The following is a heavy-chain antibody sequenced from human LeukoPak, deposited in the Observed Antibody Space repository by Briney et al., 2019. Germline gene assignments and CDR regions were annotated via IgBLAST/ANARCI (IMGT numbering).Heavy chain of an antibody. Sequence: PSETLSLTCTVSGGSISSSSYYWGWIRQPPGKGLEWIGSIYHSGSTFYNPSLKSRVTISVDPSKNQFSLKLTSVTAADTALYYCARGGMVPSTVTNFDPWGQGTLVIVSS. CDR3: ARGGMVPSTVTNFDP. V-gene: IGHV4-39*07. CDR2: IYHSGST. D-gene: IGHD4-17*01. J-gene: IGHJ5*02. CDR1: GGSISSSSYY.